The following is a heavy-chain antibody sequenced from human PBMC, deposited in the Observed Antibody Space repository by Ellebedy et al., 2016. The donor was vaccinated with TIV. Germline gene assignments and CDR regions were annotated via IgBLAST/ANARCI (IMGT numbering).Heavy chain of an antibody. J-gene: IGHJ2*01. CDR3: ARRYVDL. CDR2: IKQDGSEK. V-gene: IGHV3-7*01. Sequence: GESLKISXAASGFTFSSYWMQWVRQAPGKGLEWVANIKQDGSEKHYVDSVRGRFTISRDNAKNSLYLQMNSLRAEDTAVYYCARRYVDLWGRGTLVTVSS. CDR1: GFTFSSYW.